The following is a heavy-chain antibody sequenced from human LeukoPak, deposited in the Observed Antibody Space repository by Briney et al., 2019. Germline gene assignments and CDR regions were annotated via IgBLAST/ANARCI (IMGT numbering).Heavy chain of an antibody. Sequence: RGSLRLSCLPSGFSVSSDYMSWVRQAPGGGLAWLSVIYSGGSTYYADSVKGRFTISRQNSKHTLYLQMKSLRAEDTAVYYCARGGYSYGPAPADWGQGNLGTVSS. V-gene: IGHV3-53*04. CDR3: ARGGYSYGPAPAD. CDR1: GFSVSSDY. CDR2: IYSGGST. D-gene: IGHD5-18*01. J-gene: IGHJ4*02.